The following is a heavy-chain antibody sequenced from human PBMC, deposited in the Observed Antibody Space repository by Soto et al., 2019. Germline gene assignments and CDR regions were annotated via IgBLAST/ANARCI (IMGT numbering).Heavy chain of an antibody. J-gene: IGHJ6*02. CDR1: GYSFTRYG. D-gene: IGHD3-16*01. V-gene: IGHV1-18*01. CDR2: INTYNGNT. Sequence: QVQLVQSRAEVKNPGASVKVSCKASGYSFTRYGIAWARQAPGQGLEWMGWINTYNGNTNYAQNLQGRVTMTTDTSTSTAYMKRTSLRSNDTAIYYCAMVDVYVTPSPQDVWGQGTTVIVSS. CDR3: AMVDVYVTPSPQDV.